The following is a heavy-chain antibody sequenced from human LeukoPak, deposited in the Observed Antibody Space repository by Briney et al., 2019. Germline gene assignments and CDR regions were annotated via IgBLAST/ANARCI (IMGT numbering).Heavy chain of an antibody. J-gene: IGHJ4*02. D-gene: IGHD1-26*01. CDR2: IGGSGSTI. Sequence: GGSLRLSCAASGFTFSDYYMGWIRQAPGKGLEWLSYIGGSGSTIHYADSVKGRCTVSRDNAKNSLYLQMNTLRAEDTAVYYCARRWELLPRAFDLWGQGTQVTVSS. CDR3: ARRWELLPRAFDL. V-gene: IGHV3-11*04. CDR1: GFTFSDYY.